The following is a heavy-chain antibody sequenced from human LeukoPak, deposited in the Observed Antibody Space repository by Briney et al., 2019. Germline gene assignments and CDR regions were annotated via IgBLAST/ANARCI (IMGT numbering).Heavy chain of an antibody. J-gene: IGHJ4*02. V-gene: IGHV3-21*01. Sequence: PGGSLRLSCAASGFTFSSYSMNWVRQAPGKGLEWVSSISSSSSYIYYADSVKGRSTISRDNAKNSLYLQMNSLRAEDTAVYYCARDQSGLTGYYFDYWGQGALVTVSS. CDR2: ISSSSSYI. D-gene: IGHD3-10*01. CDR3: ARDQSGLTGYYFDY. CDR1: GFTFSSYS.